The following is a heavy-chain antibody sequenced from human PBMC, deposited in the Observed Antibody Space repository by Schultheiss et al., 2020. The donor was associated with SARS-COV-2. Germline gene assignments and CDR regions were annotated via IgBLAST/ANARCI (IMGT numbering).Heavy chain of an antibody. Sequence: GGSLRLSCAASGFTFSSYAMSWVRQAPGKGLEWVSAISGSGGSTYYADSVKGRFTISRDNSKNTLYLQMNSLKTEDTGVYYCTTVGNMAVSGGYWGQGTLVTVSS. CDR3: TTVGNMAVSGGY. CDR2: ISGSGGST. D-gene: IGHD6-19*01. V-gene: IGHV3-23*01. J-gene: IGHJ4*02. CDR1: GFTFSSYA.